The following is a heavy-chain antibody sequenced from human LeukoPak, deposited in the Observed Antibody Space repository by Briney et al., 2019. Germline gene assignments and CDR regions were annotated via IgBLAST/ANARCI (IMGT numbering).Heavy chain of an antibody. CDR3: ARDVGSSGWYSGLAEYFQH. D-gene: IGHD6-19*01. V-gene: IGHV3-48*03. J-gene: IGHJ1*01. CDR2: ISSSGSTI. Sequence: PGESLRLSCAASGFTFSSYEMNWVRQAPGKGLEWVSYISSSGSTIYYADSVKGRFTISRDNAKNSLYLQMNSLRAEDTAVYYCARDVGSSGWYSGLAEYFQHWGQGTLVTVSS. CDR1: GFTFSSYE.